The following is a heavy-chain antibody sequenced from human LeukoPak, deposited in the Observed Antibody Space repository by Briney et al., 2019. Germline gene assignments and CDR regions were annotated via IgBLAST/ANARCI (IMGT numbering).Heavy chain of an antibody. J-gene: IGHJ3*02. V-gene: IGHV3-43*01. CDR2: ISWDGGST. CDR1: GFTFDDYT. CDR3: AKDIGYSSSSNDAFDI. D-gene: IGHD6-6*01. Sequence: GGSLRLSCAASGFTFDDYTMHWVRQAPGKGLEWVSLISWDGGSTYYADSVKGRFTISRDNSKNSLYLQMNSLRTEDTALYYCAKDIGYSSSSNDAFDIWGQGTMVTVSS.